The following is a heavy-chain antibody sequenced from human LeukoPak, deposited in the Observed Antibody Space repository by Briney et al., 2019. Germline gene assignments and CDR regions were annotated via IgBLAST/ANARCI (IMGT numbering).Heavy chain of an antibody. CDR1: GGSISSYY. CDR3: ARGPAGYNTFDY. D-gene: IGHD1-14*01. Sequence: PSETLSLTCTVSGGSISSYYWNWIRQPPGKGLEWIGYIYYSGSTKYNPSLKSRVTVSVDTSKSQFSLKLSSVTAADTAVYYCARGPAGYNTFDYWGQGTLVTVSS. V-gene: IGHV4-59*01. CDR2: IYYSGST. J-gene: IGHJ4*02.